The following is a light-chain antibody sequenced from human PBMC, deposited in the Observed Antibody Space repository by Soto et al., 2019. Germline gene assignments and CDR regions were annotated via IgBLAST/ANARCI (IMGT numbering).Light chain of an antibody. CDR3: MQALDTPT. Sequence: DIVMTQSPLSLPVTPGEPASISCRSSQSLLHNNGYNYLDWYLQKPGQSPQLLIYLGSNRASGVPNWFSSSGAGTDITMKINRVEDDDVAYYYCMQALDTPTFGQGTRLEIK. CDR1: QSLLHNNGYNY. J-gene: IGKJ5*01. CDR2: LGS. V-gene: IGKV2-28*01.